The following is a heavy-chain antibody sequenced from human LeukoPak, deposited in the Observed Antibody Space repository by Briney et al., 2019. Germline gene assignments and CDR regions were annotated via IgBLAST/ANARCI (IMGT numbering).Heavy chain of an antibody. J-gene: IGHJ4*02. Sequence: GGSLRLSCAASGFTFSSYAMSWVRQAPGKGREWVGFIRSKAYGGTTEYAASVKGRFTISRDDSKSIAYLQMNSLKTEDTAVYYCTREGDDITMVRGVDYWGQGTLVTVSS. D-gene: IGHD3-10*01. CDR1: GFTFSSYA. V-gene: IGHV3-49*04. CDR2: IRSKAYGGTT. CDR3: TREGDDITMVRGVDY.